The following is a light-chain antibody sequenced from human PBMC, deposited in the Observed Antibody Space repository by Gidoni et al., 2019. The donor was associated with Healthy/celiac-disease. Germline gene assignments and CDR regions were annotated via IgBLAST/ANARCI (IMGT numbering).Light chain of an antibody. CDR2: DAS. J-gene: IGKJ4*01. CDR3: QQRSNWPPLVT. V-gene: IGKV3-11*01. Sequence: EIVLTQSPATLSLSPGERATLSCRAGQSVSSYLALYQQKPGQAPRLLIYDASNRATGIPARFSGSGSGTDFTLTISSLEPEDFAVYYCQQRSNWPPLVTFGGGTKVEIK. CDR1: QSVSSY.